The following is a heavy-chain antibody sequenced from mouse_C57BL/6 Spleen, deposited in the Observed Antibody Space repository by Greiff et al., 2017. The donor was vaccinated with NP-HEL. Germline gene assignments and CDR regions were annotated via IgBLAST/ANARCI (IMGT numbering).Heavy chain of an antibody. CDR1: GFSLSTSGMG. CDR2: IYWDDDK. J-gene: IGHJ2*01. CDR3: AAHYYGSGGFDY. V-gene: IGHV8-12*01. D-gene: IGHD1-1*01. Sequence: QVTLKESGPGILQSSQTLSLTCSFSGFSLSTSGMGVSWIRQPSGKGLEWLAHIYWDDDKRYNPSLKSRLTISKDTSRNQVFLKITSVDTADTATYYCAAHYYGSGGFDYWGQGTTLTVSS.